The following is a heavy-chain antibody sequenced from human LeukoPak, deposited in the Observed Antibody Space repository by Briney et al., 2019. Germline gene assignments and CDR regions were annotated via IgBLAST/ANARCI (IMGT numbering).Heavy chain of an antibody. V-gene: IGHV7-4-1*02. D-gene: IGHD6-13*01. CDR2: INTNTGNP. Sequence: ASVKVSCKASGYTFTSYAMNWVRQAPGQGLEWMGWINTNTGNPTYAQGFTGRFVFSLDTSVSTAYLQISSLKAEDTAVYYCARDLAAAAPYGMDVWGQGTTVTVSS. CDR1: GYTFTSYA. CDR3: ARDLAAAAPYGMDV. J-gene: IGHJ6*02.